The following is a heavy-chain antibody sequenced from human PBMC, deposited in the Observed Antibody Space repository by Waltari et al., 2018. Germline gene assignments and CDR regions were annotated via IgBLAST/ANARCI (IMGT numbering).Heavy chain of an antibody. CDR1: GDSIKSSTYN. CDR2: ISSSGSI. D-gene: IGHD1-1*01. CDR3: ARAAPYTTDGFDS. V-gene: IGHV4-39*07. J-gene: IGHJ4*02. Sequence: QLQLQESGPGLVKPSETLSLTCTVSGDSIKSSTYNWAWVRQPPGKGLEYIVSISSSGSIYYNPSLMSRVTISVDSSKNQFSLDFTSVTAADTAVYYCARAAPYTTDGFDSWGQGTLVTGSS.